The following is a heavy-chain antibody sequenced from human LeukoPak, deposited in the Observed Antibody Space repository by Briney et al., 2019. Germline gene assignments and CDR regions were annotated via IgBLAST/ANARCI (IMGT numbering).Heavy chain of an antibody. D-gene: IGHD6-19*01. CDR2: IIPIFGTA. V-gene: IGHV1-69*01. CDR1: GGTSSRYA. CDR3: ARDSGRGVAGNLDY. Sequence: SVKVSCKASGGTSSRYAISWVRQAPGQGLEWMGGIIPIFGTANYAQKFQGRVTITADESTSTAYMELSSLRSEDTAVYYCARDSGRGVAGNLDYWGQGTLVTVSS. J-gene: IGHJ4*02.